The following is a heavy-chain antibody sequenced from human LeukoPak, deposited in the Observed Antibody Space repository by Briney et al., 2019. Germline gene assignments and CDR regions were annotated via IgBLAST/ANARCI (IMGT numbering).Heavy chain of an antibody. Sequence: QPGGSLRLSCAASGFTFTSYWMSWVRQAPGKGLEWVANIKEDGSEKYYVDSVKGRFTISRDNAKNSLYLQMNSLRVDDTAVYYCASPKMGAAGGGYFDYWGRGILVTVSS. J-gene: IGHJ4*02. V-gene: IGHV3-7*01. D-gene: IGHD2-15*01. CDR2: IKEDGSEK. CDR1: GFTFTSYW. CDR3: ASPKMGAAGGGYFDY.